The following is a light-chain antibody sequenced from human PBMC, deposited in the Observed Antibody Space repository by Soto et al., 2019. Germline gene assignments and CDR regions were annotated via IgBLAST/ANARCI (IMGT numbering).Light chain of an antibody. J-gene: IGKJ2*01. CDR2: GAS. CDR3: QQYNNWPYT. CDR1: QSISNN. Sequence: EIVMTQSPDTLSVSPGESATLSCRARQSISNNLAWYQQKPGQAPRLLIYGASTRTTGIPARFSGSGSGTVFTLTISSLQSEDFAVYYCQQYNNWPYTFAQGTKLEI. V-gene: IGKV3-15*01.